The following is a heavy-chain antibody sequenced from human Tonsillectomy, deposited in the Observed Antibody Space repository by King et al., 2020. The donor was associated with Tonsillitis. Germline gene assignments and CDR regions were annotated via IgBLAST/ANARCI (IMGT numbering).Heavy chain of an antibody. CDR3: VKGGPENYAHNYRFDY. J-gene: IGHJ4*02. D-gene: IGHD5-24*01. V-gene: IGHV3-64D*06. CDR2: IGSNGGTT. Sequence: VQLVESGGGLVQPGGSLRLSCSASGFTFSSYAMHWVRQAPGKGLEYVSAIGSNGGTTYYADSVKGRFTISRDNSKNTLYLQMSSLRAEDTDVYYCVKGGPENYAHNYRFDYWGQGTLVTVSS. CDR1: GFTFSSYA.